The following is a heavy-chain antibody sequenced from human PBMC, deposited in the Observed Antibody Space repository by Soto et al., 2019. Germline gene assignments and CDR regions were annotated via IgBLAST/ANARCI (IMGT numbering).Heavy chain of an antibody. V-gene: IGHV1-2*02. J-gene: IGHJ3*02. CDR1: GYTFTGYY. D-gene: IGHD2-2*01. CDR3: ARDRRVEMATYAFDI. CDR2: IYPNSGGT. Sequence: GASVKVSCKASGYTFTGYYMHWVRQAPGQGLEWMGWIYPNSGGTNYAQKFQGRVTMTRDTSISTAYMELSRLRSDDTAVYYCARDRRVEMATYAFDIWGQGTMVTVSS.